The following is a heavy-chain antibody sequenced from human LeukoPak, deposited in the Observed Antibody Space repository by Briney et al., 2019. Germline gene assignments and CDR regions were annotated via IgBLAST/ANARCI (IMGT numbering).Heavy chain of an antibody. V-gene: IGHV1-69*01. CDR3: ARAPLVPREGLRSAMAFDP. CDR1: GGTFISYA. Sequence: SVKVSCKASGGTFISYAISWVRQAPGQGHEWMGGIIPIFGTANYAQKFQGRVTITADEYTSTAYMEVSRLRDEETAGYECARAPLVPREGLRSAMAFDPWGQGTLVTVSS. J-gene: IGHJ5*02. D-gene: IGHD3-3*01. CDR2: IIPIFGTA.